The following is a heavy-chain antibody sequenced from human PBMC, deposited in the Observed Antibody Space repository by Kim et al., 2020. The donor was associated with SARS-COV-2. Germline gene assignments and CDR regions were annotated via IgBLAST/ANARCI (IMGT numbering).Heavy chain of an antibody. CDR3: ARRHNGLYDY. Sequence: GGSLRLSCAASGFTFSNYAMSWVRQAPGKGLEWVSPISESGENSYYADFVKGRFTISRDNSKNMLYLQMNSLRVEDTAIYYCARRHNGLYDYWGQGTLVTVSS. V-gene: IGHV3-23*01. CDR2: ISESGENS. D-gene: IGHD3-16*01. J-gene: IGHJ4*02. CDR1: GFTFSNYA.